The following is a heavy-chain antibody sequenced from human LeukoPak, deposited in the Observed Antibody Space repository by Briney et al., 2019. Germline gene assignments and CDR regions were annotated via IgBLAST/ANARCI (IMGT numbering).Heavy chain of an antibody. J-gene: IGHJ3*02. Sequence: GGSLRLSCAASGFTYNDYAMYWVRQSPGRGLEWVALMRDDGSDTYDADAVKGRFTICRDNSKNTVFLRMNSLRGDDSAIYYCAKSDGHGTGYGFHIEGQGKMVTVSS. CDR1: GFTYNDYA. D-gene: IGHD6-19*01. V-gene: IGHV3-30*02. CDR3: AKSDGHGTGYGFHI. CDR2: MRDDGSDT.